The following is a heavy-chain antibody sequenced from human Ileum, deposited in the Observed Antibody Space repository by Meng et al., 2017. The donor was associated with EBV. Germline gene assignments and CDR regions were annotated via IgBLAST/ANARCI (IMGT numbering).Heavy chain of an antibody. V-gene: IGHV4-34*01. CDR1: GGSFSGYY. CDR3: ARGFYTYGSSCFDY. J-gene: IGHJ4*02. CDR2: INHSGST. D-gene: IGHD6-13*01. Sequence: QVQLQQWGACLLNPSDTLSLTCAVYGGSFSGYYWTWIRQPPGKGLEWIGEINHSGSTNYNPSLKSRVTISVDKNQFSLKLSSVTAADTAVYYCARGFYTYGSSCFDYWGQGTLVTVSS.